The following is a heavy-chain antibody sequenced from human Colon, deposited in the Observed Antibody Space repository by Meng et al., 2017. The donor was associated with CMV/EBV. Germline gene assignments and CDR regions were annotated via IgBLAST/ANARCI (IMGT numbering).Heavy chain of an antibody. CDR3: ARDRRDGYNEYDFDY. CDR1: GYTFSSYY. J-gene: IGHJ4*02. CDR2: INPSGGST. D-gene: IGHD5-24*01. V-gene: IGHV1-46*01. Sequence: SGYTFSSYYMHWVRQAPGQGLEWMGIINPSGGSTSYAQKFQGRVTMTRDTSTSTVYMELSSLRSEDTAVYYCARDRRDGYNEYDFDYWGQGTLVTVSS.